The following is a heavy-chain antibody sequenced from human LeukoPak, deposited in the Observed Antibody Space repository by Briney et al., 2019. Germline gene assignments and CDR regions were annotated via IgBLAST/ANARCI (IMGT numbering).Heavy chain of an antibody. D-gene: IGHD3-9*01. CDR1: GYTFTGYY. J-gene: IGHJ5*02. Sequence: ASVKVSCKASGYTFTGYYMHWVRQAPGQGLEWMGWINPNSGGTNYAQKFQGRVIMTRDTSISTAYMELSRLRSDDTAVYYCARDVSYDILTGYYKDWFDPWGQGTLVTVSS. CDR2: INPNSGGT. V-gene: IGHV1-2*02. CDR3: ARDVSYDILTGYYKDWFDP.